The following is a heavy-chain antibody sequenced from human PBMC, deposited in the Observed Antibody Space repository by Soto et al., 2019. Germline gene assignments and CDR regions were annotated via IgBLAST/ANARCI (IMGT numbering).Heavy chain of an antibody. CDR3: ARAPWDGSGTSNWFEP. CDR1: GYSFTGHF. Sequence: QVQLVQSGPEVKKPGASVKVSCKASGYSFTGHFIHWVRQAPGQGLEWMGYINPNTGGTNYAQKFQGLVSMNRDTSISTAYMELTRLNSDDTAVYYCARAPWDGSGTSNWFEPWGQGTLVSVSS. V-gene: IGHV1-2*04. J-gene: IGHJ5*02. CDR2: INPNTGGT. D-gene: IGHD3-10*01.